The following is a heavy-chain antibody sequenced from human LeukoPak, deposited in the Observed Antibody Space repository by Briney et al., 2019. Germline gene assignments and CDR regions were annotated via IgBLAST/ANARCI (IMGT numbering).Heavy chain of an antibody. Sequence: GGSLRLSCAASGFTFSRYAMSWVRQAPGKGLEWVSVISGSGGSTYYADSVKGRFTISRDNSKNTLYLQMNSLRAEDTAVYYCAKDKYSPFDYWGQGTLVTVSS. CDR1: GFTFSRYA. D-gene: IGHD5-18*01. CDR3: AKDKYSPFDY. J-gene: IGHJ4*02. V-gene: IGHV3-23*01. CDR2: ISGSGGST.